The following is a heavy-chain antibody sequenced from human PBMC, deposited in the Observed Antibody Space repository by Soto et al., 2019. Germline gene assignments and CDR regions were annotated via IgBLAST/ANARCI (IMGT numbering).Heavy chain of an antibody. CDR2: IYYSGST. CDR3: ARSGRGVIAVLDY. J-gene: IGHJ4*02. D-gene: IGHD3-10*01. Sequence: QLQLQESGPGLVKPSETLSLTCTVSGGSISSSSYYWGWIRQPPGKGLEWIGSIYYSGSTYYNPALKRRVTISVDTSKNQFSLKLSSVTAADTAVYYCARSGRGVIAVLDYWGQGTLVTVSS. CDR1: GGSISSSSYY. V-gene: IGHV4-39*01.